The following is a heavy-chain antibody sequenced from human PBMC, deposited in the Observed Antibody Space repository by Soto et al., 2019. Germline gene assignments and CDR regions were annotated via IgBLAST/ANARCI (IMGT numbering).Heavy chain of an antibody. CDR3: AKDEDGLDWGKAFDI. D-gene: IGHD3-16*01. CDR2: ISGSGGST. J-gene: IGHJ3*02. V-gene: IGHV3-23*01. Sequence: EGSLRLSCAASGFTFSSYAMSWVLQAPGKGLEWVSAISGSGGSTYYADSVKGRFTISRDNSKNTLYLQMNSLRAEDTAVYYCAKDEDGLDWGKAFDIWGQGTMVTVSS. CDR1: GFTFSSYA.